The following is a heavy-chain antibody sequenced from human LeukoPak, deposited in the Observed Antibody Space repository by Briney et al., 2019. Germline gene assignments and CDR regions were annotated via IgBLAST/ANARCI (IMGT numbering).Heavy chain of an antibody. V-gene: IGHV4-4*07. J-gene: IGHJ4*02. CDR1: GGSITGYY. CDR2: VYSSGVG. CDR3: AREEFLHEIDSSGYFVY. Sequence: SETLSLTCTVTGGSITGYYWNWIRQPAGQGLEWLGRVYSSGVGNYNPSLTSRVTMSVDTSKNQFSLKLTSLTAADTAVYYCAREEFLHEIDSSGYFVYWGQGTLVTVSS. D-gene: IGHD3-22*01.